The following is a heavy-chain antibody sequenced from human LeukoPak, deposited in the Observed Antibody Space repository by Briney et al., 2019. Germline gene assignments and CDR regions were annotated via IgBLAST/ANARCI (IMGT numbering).Heavy chain of an antibody. CDR2: IKKDGSEK. CDR1: GFTFSSYW. J-gene: IGHJ4*02. D-gene: IGHD6-6*01. CDR3: ARDSSAPLFDY. Sequence: GGSLRLSCAASGFTFSSYWMSWVRQAPGKGLEWVANIKKDGSEKYYVDSVKGRFTISRDNAKTSLYLQMNSLRAEDTAVYYRARDSSAPLFDYWGQGTLVTVSS. V-gene: IGHV3-7*01.